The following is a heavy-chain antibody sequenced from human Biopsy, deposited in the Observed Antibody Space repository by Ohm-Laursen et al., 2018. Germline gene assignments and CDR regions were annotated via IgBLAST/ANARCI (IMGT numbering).Heavy chain of an antibody. J-gene: IGHJ4*02. CDR1: GFTFSDHY. CDR2: ISASGNHI. D-gene: IGHD2-8*01. CDR3: ARDGEAKYCKHGVCPSDF. V-gene: IGHV3-69-1*01. Sequence: GSLRLSCSASGFTFSDHYMDWVRQAPGKGLGWVSSISASGNHIYYTDSVKGRFTVSRDNGKNSVYLQMNSLRVEDTAVYYCARDGEAKYCKHGVCPSDFWGQGTLVTVSS.